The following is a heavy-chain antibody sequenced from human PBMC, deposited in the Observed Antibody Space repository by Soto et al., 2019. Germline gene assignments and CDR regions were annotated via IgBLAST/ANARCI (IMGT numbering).Heavy chain of an antibody. V-gene: IGHV4-59*08. J-gene: IGHJ3*02. Sequence: PSETLSLTCAVSGGSISSYYWSWIRQPPGKGLECIGYIYYSGSTNYNPSLKSRVTISVDTSKNQFSLKLSSVTAADTAVYYCARRYGWAFDIWGQGTMVTVPS. D-gene: IGHD3-16*01. CDR1: GGSISSYY. CDR3: ARRYGWAFDI. CDR2: IYYSGST.